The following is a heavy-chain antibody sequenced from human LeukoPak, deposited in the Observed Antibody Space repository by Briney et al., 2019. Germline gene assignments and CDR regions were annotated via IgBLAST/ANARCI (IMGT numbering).Heavy chain of an antibody. CDR2: IYTSGST. D-gene: IGHD5-12*01. CDR3: AREGGGGGYLHLWY. J-gene: IGHJ4*02. CDR1: GGSISSGTYY. V-gene: IGHV4-61*02. Sequence: SETLSLTCTVSGGSISSGTYYWSWIRQPAGKGLEWIGRIYTSGSTNYNPSLKSRVTISVDTSKNQFSLKLSSVTAADTAVYYCAREGGGGGYLHLWYWGQGTLVTVSS.